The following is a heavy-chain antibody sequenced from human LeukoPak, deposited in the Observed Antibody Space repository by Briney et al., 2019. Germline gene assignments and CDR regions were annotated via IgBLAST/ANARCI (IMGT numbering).Heavy chain of an antibody. Sequence: SETLSLTCTVSGGSISSSSYYWGWIRQPPGKGLEWIGSIYYSGSTYYNPSLKSRVTISVDTSKNQFSLKLSSVTAADTAVYYCARHPNYGANWFDPWGRGTLVTVSS. D-gene: IGHD4-17*01. J-gene: IGHJ5*02. V-gene: IGHV4-39*01. CDR1: GGSISSSSYY. CDR2: IYYSGST. CDR3: ARHPNYGANWFDP.